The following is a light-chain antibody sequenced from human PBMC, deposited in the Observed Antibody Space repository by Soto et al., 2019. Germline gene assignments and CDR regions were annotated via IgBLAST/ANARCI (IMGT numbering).Light chain of an antibody. CDR1: QSIRSY. CDR2: DAS. V-gene: IGKV1-39*01. J-gene: IGKJ1*01. CDR3: QQSYSTPPWT. Sequence: DIQLTQSPSSLSASVGDKVTITCRASQSIRSYLNWVQQKPGKAPKLLIYDASSLQTGVPSRFSGSGSGTDFSRTSSSLQPEDFATYYCQQSYSTPPWTFGQGTKVEIK.